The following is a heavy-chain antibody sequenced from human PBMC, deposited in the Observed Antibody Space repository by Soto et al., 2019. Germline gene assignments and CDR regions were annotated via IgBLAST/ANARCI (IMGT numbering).Heavy chain of an antibody. CDR3: AKGATLWFGRLGY. CDR1: GFTFSSYA. D-gene: IGHD3-10*01. J-gene: IGHJ4*02. CDR2: ISGSGGST. V-gene: IGHV3-23*01. Sequence: EVQLLESGGGLVQTGGSLRLSCAASGFTFSSYAMSWVRQAPGKGLEWVSAISGSGGSTYYADSVKGRFTISRDNSKKTLYLQMNSLRAEDTAVYYWAKGATLWFGRLGYWGQGTLVTVSS.